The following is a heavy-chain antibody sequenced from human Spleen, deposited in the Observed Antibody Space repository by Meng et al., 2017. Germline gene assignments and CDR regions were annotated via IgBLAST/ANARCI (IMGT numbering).Heavy chain of an antibody. CDR2: IDPKNGDT. D-gene: IGHD6-13*01. V-gene: IGHV1-2*06. CDR3: ARDEDISAAGKLFGDY. CDR1: GYNFPDSY. Sequence: QVQVWTAGPGGNMPGASGKVSCKPSGYNFPDSYIHWVRQAPGQGLEWMGRIDPKNGDTHYAQKFQGRVTMTGDTSISTAYMDLSGLRSDDTAVYYCARDEDISAAGKLFGDYWGQGTLVTVSS. J-gene: IGHJ4*02.